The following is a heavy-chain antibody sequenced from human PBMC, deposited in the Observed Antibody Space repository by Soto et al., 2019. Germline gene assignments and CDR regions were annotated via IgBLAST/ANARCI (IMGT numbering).Heavy chain of an antibody. J-gene: IGHJ4*02. V-gene: IGHV1-45*02. CDR3: ASSSGYDYGDFDY. D-gene: IGHD5-12*01. CDR2: ITPFNGNT. Sequence: VASVKVSCKASGYTFTYRYLHWVRQAPGQALEWMGWITPFNGNTNYAQKFQDRVTITRDRSMSTAYMELSSLRSEDTAMYYCASSSGYDYGDFDYWGQGTLVTVSS. CDR1: GYTFTYRY.